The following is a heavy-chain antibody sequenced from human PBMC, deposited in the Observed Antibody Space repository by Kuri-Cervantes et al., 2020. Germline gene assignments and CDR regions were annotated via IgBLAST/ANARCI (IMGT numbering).Heavy chain of an antibody. J-gene: IGHJ3*02. V-gene: IGHV4-31*03. CDR1: GGSISSGGYY. CDR2: IYYSGST. CDR3: ARSRGRWLQLGAFDI. Sequence: LRLSCTVSGGSISSGGYYWSWIRQHPGKGLEWIGYIYYSGSTYYNPSLKSRVTISVDTSKNQFSLKLSSVTAADTAVYYCARSRGRWLQLGAFDIWGQGTMVTVSS. D-gene: IGHD5-24*01.